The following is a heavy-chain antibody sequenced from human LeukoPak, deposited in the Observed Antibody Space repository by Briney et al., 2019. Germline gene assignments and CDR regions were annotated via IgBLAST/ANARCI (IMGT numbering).Heavy chain of an antibody. J-gene: IGHJ4*02. CDR2: INPSGGST. Sequence: ASVKVSCKASGYTFTSYYMHWVRQAPGQGLEWMGIINPSGGSTSYAQRFQGRVTMTRDTSTSTVYMELSSLRSEDTAVYYCAREGYSCGPFDYWGQGTLVTVSS. CDR3: AREGYSCGPFDY. V-gene: IGHV1-46*01. D-gene: IGHD5-18*01. CDR1: GYTFTSYY.